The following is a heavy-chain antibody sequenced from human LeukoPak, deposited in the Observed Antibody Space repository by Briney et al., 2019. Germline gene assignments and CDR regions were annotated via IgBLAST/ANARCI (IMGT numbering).Heavy chain of an antibody. V-gene: IGHV1-2*02. CDR2: INPNSGGT. CDR3: ARSRNSHDYGDYYFDC. CDR1: GYTFTGYY. J-gene: IGHJ4*02. Sequence: ASVKVSCKASGYTFTGYYMHWVRQAPGQGLEWMGWINPNSGGTNYAQKFQGRVTMTRDTSISTAYMELRLRSDDTAVYYCARSRNSHDYGDYYFDCWGQGTLVTVSS. D-gene: IGHD4-17*01.